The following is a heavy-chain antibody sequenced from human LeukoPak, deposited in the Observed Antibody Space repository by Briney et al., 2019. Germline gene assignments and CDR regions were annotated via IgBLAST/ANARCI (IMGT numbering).Heavy chain of an antibody. CDR3: AKDYTVTTTNWFDP. CDR2: ISGSGGSI. J-gene: IGHJ5*02. Sequence: GGSLRLSCAASGFTFSSYAMSWVRQAPGKGLEWVSAISGSGGSIYYADSVKGRFTISRDNSKNTLYLQMNSLRAEDTAVYYCAKDYTVTTTNWFDPWGQGTLVTVSS. CDR1: GFTFSSYA. V-gene: IGHV3-23*01. D-gene: IGHD4-17*01.